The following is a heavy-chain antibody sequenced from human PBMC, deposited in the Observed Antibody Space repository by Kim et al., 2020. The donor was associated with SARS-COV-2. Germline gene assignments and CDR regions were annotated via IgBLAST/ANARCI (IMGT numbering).Heavy chain of an antibody. CDR1: GFTFSTYA. CDR3: ANLGSFMEWLFRAEGIDY. J-gene: IGHJ4*02. Sequence: GGSLRLSCAVSGFTFSTYAMSWVRQAPGKGLDWVSGISGSGGSTYYADSVKGRFTISRDNSKNTLFLQMNSLRAEDTAIYYCANLGSFMEWLFRAEGIDYWGQGTLVTVSS. V-gene: IGHV3-23*01. D-gene: IGHD3-3*01. CDR2: ISGSGGST.